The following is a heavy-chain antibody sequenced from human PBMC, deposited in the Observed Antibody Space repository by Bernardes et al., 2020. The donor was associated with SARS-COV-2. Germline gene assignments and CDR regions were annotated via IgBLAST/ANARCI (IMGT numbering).Heavy chain of an antibody. D-gene: IGHD3-22*01. V-gene: IGHV1-2*02. CDR1: GYTLYGYY. CDR3: ARERARGVEITYYFDH. J-gene: IGHJ4*02. CDR2: SNPNSGGT. Sequence: SVKVACKASGYTLYGYYIHWVRQAPGQGRDWMGWSNPNSGGTDYSQKFQGRVTMTRDTSITTANMELSRLRVDDTAVYYCARERARGVEITYYFDHWGQGTLVTVSS.